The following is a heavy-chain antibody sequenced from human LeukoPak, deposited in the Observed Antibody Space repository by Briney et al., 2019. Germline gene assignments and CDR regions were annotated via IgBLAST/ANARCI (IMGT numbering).Heavy chain of an antibody. V-gene: IGHV3-11*01. Sequence: GGSLRLSCAASGFTFSDYYMSWIRQAPGKGLEWVSYISSSGSTIYYADSVKGRFTISRDNAKNSVYLQMNSLRAEDTAVYYCARERIGYCSSTSCSNYGMDVWGQGTTVTVSS. CDR2: ISSSGSTI. J-gene: IGHJ6*02. CDR3: ARERIGYCSSTSCSNYGMDV. D-gene: IGHD2-2*01. CDR1: GFTFSDYY.